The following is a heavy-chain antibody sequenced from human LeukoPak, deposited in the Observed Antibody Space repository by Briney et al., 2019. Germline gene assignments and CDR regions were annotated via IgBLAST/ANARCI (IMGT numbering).Heavy chain of an antibody. CDR1: GYTFTGYY. D-gene: IGHD3-3*01. CDR2: INPNSGGT. V-gene: IGHV1-2*02. Sequence: GASVKVSCKASGYTFTGYYMHWARQAPGQGLEWMGWINPNSGGTNYAQKFQGRVTMTRDTSISTAYMELSRLRSDDTAVYYCARLTYDFWSGYYGSFDYWGQGTLVTVSS. CDR3: ARLTYDFWSGYYGSFDY. J-gene: IGHJ4*02.